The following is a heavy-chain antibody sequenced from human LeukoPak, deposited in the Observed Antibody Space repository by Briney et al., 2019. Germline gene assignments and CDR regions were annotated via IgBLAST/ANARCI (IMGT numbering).Heavy chain of an antibody. Sequence: SETLSLTCAVYGGSFSGYYWSWIRQPPGKGLEWIGEINHSGSTNYNPSLKSRVTISVDTSKNQFSLKLSSVTATDTAVYYCARVAHYDLRVWGQGTLVTVSS. CDR3: ARVAHYDLRV. CDR1: GGSFSGYY. D-gene: IGHD3-3*01. V-gene: IGHV4-34*01. CDR2: INHSGST. J-gene: IGHJ4*02.